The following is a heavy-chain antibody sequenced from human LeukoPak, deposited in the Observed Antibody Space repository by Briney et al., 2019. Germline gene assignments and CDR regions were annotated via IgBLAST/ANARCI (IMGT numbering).Heavy chain of an antibody. Sequence: GGSLRLSCAASGFTFSSYAMSWVRQAPGKGLEWVSAISGSGGSTYYADSVKGRFTIPRDNSKNTLYLQMNSLRAEDTAVYYCAKGYSIVVVPAAPPGDPWGQGTLVTVSS. CDR2: ISGSGGST. CDR1: GFTFSSYA. CDR3: AKGYSIVVVPAAPPGDP. V-gene: IGHV3-23*01. J-gene: IGHJ5*02. D-gene: IGHD2-2*01.